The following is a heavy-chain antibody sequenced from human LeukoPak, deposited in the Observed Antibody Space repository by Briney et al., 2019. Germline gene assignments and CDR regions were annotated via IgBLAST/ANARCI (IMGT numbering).Heavy chain of an antibody. CDR3: ASLTYGSGSYY. D-gene: IGHD3-10*01. CDR2: IWYDGSNR. V-gene: IGHV3-33*01. Sequence: GGSLRLSCTASGFSLSNYGIHWVRQAPGKGLEWVTVIWYDGSNRYYADSVKGRFTISRDSSKNTLYLQMNSLRAEDTAVYYCASLTYGSGSYYWGQGTLVTVSS. J-gene: IGHJ4*02. CDR1: GFSLSNYG.